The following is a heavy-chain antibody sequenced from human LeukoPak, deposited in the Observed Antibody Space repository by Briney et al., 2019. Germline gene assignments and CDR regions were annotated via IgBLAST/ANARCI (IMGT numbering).Heavy chain of an antibody. CDR3: ARARTDLDYFDY. J-gene: IGHJ4*02. V-gene: IGHV3-74*01. Sequence: PGGSLRLSCAAPGFTFSSSWMHWVRQAPGKGLVWVSRINSDGSSTSYADSVKGRFTISRDNAKNTLYLQMNSLRAEDTAVYYCARARTDLDYFDYWGQGTLVTVPS. CDR1: GFTFSSSW. CDR2: INSDGSST.